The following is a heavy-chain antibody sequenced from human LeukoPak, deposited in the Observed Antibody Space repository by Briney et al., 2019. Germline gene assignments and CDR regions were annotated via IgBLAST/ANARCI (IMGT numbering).Heavy chain of an antibody. V-gene: IGHV3-30-3*01. D-gene: IGHD6-13*01. CDR1: GFTFSSYA. CDR3: ARGGQQLPD. Sequence: GGSLRLSCAASGFTFSSYAMHWVRQAPGKGLEWVAVISYDGSNKYYADSVKGRFTISRDNSKNTLYLQMNSLRAEDTAVYYCARGGQQLPDWGQGTLVTVSS. J-gene: IGHJ4*02. CDR2: ISYDGSNK.